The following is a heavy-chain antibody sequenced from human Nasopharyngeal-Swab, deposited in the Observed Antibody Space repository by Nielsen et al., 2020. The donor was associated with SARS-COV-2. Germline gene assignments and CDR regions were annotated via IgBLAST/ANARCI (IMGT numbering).Heavy chain of an antibody. CDR2: ISGGGGST. J-gene: IGHJ4*02. CDR3: AKDWGLWLQAYYFDY. CDR1: GFTFSSYA. V-gene: IGHV3-23*01. Sequence: GESLKISCAASGFTFSSYAMSWVRQAPGKGLEWVSAISGGGGSTYYADSVKGRFTISRDNSKNTLYLQMNSLRAEDTAVYYCAKDWGLWLQAYYFDYWGQGTLVTVSS. D-gene: IGHD5-18*01.